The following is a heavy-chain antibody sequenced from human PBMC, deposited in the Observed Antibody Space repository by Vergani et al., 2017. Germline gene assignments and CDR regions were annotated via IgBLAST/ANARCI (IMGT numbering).Heavy chain of an antibody. J-gene: IGHJ6*02. CDR2: IYHSGST. CDR1: GGSISSSHW. CDR3: ARDYLTYDDMWTGYPRTSYGMDV. D-gene: IGHD3-9*01. Sequence: QVQLQESGPGLVKPSGTLSLTCAVSGGSISSSHWWSWVRQPPGKGLEWIGEIYHSGSTNYYPSIKSRDTISGDKSKNQFSLKLSAGTNADTAGYYCARDYLTYDDMWTGYPRTSYGMDVWGQGTTVTVSS. V-gene: IGHV4-4*02.